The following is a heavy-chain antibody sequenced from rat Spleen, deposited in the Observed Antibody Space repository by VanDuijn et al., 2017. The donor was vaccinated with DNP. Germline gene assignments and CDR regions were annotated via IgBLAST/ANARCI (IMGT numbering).Heavy chain of an antibody. Sequence: VQLVESDGGLVQPGRSLKLSCTASGFTFSDYSMAWVRQAPGKGLEWVARIRTKPNNYATYYADSVRGRFTISRDDSKSMVYLQMDNLKTEDTAIYYCTADVLYGPTWGQGTLVTVSS. V-gene: IGHV10-5*01. CDR1: GFTFSDYS. CDR2: IRTKPNNYAT. D-gene: IGHD1-6*01. CDR3: TADVLYGPT. J-gene: IGHJ3*01.